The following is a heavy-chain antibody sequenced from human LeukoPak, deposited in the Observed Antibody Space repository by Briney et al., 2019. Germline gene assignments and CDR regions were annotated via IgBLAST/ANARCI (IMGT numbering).Heavy chain of an antibody. V-gene: IGHV1-24*01. CDR2: FDPEDGET. CDR1: GYTLTELA. Sequence: GASVKVSCKVSGYTLTELAMHWVRHVPGKGLEWMGGFDPEDGETVYAQKFQGRFTMNEDSSTDTAYMELSSLTFEDTAVYYCAIDPEGGWFDPWGQGTLVTVAS. J-gene: IGHJ5*02. D-gene: IGHD3-16*01. CDR3: AIDPEGGWFDP.